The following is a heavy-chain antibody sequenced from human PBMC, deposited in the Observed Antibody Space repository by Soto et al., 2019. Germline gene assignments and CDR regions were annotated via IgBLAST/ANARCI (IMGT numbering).Heavy chain of an antibody. CDR3: ARGTAYYHILTGSWNGMHV. Sequence: SVKVSCKASGGTFSSYAISWVRQAPGQGLEWMGGIIPIFGTANYAQKFQGRVTITADKSTSTAYMELSSLRSEDTAVYYCARGTAYYHILTGSWNGMHVWGQGTTVTVYS. J-gene: IGHJ6*02. D-gene: IGHD3-9*01. CDR1: GGTFSSYA. V-gene: IGHV1-69*06. CDR2: IIPIFGTA.